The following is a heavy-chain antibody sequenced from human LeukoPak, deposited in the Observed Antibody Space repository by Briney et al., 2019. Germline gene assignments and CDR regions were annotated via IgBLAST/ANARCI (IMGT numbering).Heavy chain of an antibody. Sequence: GSLRLSCAASGFTVSSNYMSWVRQAPGKGLEWVSAISGSGGSTYYADSVKGRFTISRDNSNNTLFVQMNSLRAEDTAVYYCAKSRSGSANWALQIFDNWGQGALVTVSS. CDR3: AKSRSGSANWALQIFDN. CDR1: GFTVSSNY. V-gene: IGHV3-23*01. CDR2: ISGSGGST. J-gene: IGHJ4*02. D-gene: IGHD1-1*01.